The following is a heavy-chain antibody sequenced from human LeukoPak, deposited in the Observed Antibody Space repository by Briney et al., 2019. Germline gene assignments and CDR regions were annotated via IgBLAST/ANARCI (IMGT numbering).Heavy chain of an antibody. CDR3: AREARGMATNAHDAFDI. J-gene: IGHJ3*02. Sequence: SETLSLTCTVSGGSITSGDFHWSWIRQYPGKGLEWIGYIYHSGSTYYNPSLKSRLTISVDTSKNQFSLKLSSLTAADTAVYYCAREARGMATNAHDAFDIWGQGTMVTVSS. V-gene: IGHV4-31*03. CDR2: IYHSGST. CDR1: GGSITSGDFH. D-gene: IGHD5-12*01.